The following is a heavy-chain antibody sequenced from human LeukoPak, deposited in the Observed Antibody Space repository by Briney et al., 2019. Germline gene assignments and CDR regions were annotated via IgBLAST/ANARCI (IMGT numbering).Heavy chain of an antibody. CDR3: ARVSCSSTSCYTPDFDY. CDR1: GFTFSSYG. V-gene: IGHV3-48*04. Sequence: GGSLRLSCAASGFTFSSYGMSWVRQAPGKGLEWVSYISSSGSTIYYADSVKGRFTISRDNAKNSLYLQMNSLRAEDTAVYYCARVSCSSTSCYTPDFDYWGQGTLVTVSS. CDR2: ISSSGSTI. J-gene: IGHJ4*02. D-gene: IGHD2-2*02.